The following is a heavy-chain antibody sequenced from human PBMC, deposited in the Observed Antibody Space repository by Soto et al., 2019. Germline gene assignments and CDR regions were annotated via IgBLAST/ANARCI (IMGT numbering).Heavy chain of an antibody. V-gene: IGHV3-30-3*01. Sequence: QVQLVESGGGVVQPGRSLRLSCAASGFTFSSYAMHWVRQAPGKGLEWVAVISYDGSNKYYADSVKGRFTISRDNSKNTLYLQMNSLRAEDTAVYYCAREGRITGTTGAFDIWGQGTMVTVSS. CDR1: GFTFSSYA. CDR3: AREGRITGTTGAFDI. D-gene: IGHD1-20*01. J-gene: IGHJ3*02. CDR2: ISYDGSNK.